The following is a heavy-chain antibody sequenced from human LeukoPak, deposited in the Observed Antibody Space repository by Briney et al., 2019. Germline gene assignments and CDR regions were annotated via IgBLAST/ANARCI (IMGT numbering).Heavy chain of an antibody. V-gene: IGHV3-23*01. CDR3: AKEGHGDY. CDR1: GFTFSSYS. Sequence: PGGSLRLSCAASGFTFSSYSMNWVRQAPGKGLEWVSLITDSGGSTYYADSVKGRFTISRDNSKNTLYLQMNSLRAEDTAVYYCAKEGHGDYWGQGTLVTVSS. J-gene: IGHJ4*02. CDR2: ITDSGGST.